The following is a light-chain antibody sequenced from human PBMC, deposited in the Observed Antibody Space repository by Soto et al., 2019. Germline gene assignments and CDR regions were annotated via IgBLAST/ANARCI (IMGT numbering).Light chain of an antibody. Sequence: EIVLTQSPGTLSLSPGETATISCSASQTVNSDYLAWFQQRPGQAPRLLIFATSRRATDIPDRFSGSGSGTDFTLAIRRLEPEDFAVYYCHQFGYSPRTFGQGTKVDIK. CDR1: QTVNSDY. CDR2: ATS. J-gene: IGKJ1*01. CDR3: HQFGYSPRT. V-gene: IGKV3-20*01.